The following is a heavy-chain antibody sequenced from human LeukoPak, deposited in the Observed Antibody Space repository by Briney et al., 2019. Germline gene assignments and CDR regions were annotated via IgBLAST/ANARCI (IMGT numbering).Heavy chain of an antibody. CDR1: GGSFSGYY. Sequence: SETLSLTCAVYGGSFSGYYWSWIRQPPGKGLEWIGEINHSGSTNYNPSLKSRVTISVDTSMNQFSLKLSSVTTADTAVYYCARGGSGWYEGYNWFDPWGQGTLVTVSS. J-gene: IGHJ5*02. D-gene: IGHD6-19*01. V-gene: IGHV4-34*01. CDR3: ARGGSGWYEGYNWFDP. CDR2: INHSGST.